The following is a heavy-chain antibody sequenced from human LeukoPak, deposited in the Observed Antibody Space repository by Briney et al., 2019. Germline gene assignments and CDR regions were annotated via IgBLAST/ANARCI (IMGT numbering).Heavy chain of an antibody. J-gene: IGHJ3*02. CDR2: ISGSGGST. D-gene: IGHD6-13*01. V-gene: IGHV3-23*01. CDR1: GFTFSSYA. CDR3: AKEHGGSSWYEDAFDI. Sequence: GGSLRLSCAASGFTFSSYAMSWVRQAPGKGLEWVSAISGSGGSTYYADSVKGRFTISRDNSKNTLFLQMNSLRAEDTAVYYCAKEHGGSSWYEDAFDIWGQGTMVTVSS.